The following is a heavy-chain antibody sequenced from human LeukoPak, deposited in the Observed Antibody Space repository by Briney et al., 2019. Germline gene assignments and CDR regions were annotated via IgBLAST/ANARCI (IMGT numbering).Heavy chain of an antibody. J-gene: IGHJ4*02. CDR2: IYYSGST. V-gene: IGHV4-39*01. Sequence: SETLSLTCTVSGGSISSSSYYWGWIRQPPGKGLEWIGSIYYSGSTYYSPSLKSRVTISVDTSKNQFSLKLSSVTAADTAVYYCARPGNYYDSSGYDYWGQGTLVTVSS. CDR1: GGSISSSSYY. CDR3: ARPGNYYDSSGYDY. D-gene: IGHD3-22*01.